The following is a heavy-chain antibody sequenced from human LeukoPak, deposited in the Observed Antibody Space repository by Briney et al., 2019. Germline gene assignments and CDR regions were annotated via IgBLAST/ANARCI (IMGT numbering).Heavy chain of an antibody. CDR3: ARGRGTRYYYDSSGYYQL. CDR1: GGSISSGDYY. Sequence: SQTLSLTCTVSGGSISSGDYYWSWIRQPPGKGLEWIGYIYYSGSTYYNPSLKSRVTISVDTSKNQFSLKLSSVTAADTAVYYCARGRGTRYYYDSSGYYQLWGQGTLVTVSS. D-gene: IGHD3-22*01. V-gene: IGHV4-30-4*01. CDR2: IYYSGST. J-gene: IGHJ4*02.